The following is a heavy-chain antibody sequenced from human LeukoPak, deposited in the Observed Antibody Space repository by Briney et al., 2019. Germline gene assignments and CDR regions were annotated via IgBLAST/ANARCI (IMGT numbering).Heavy chain of an antibody. J-gene: IGHJ5*02. Sequence: ASVKVSCKTSGYTFTNFDISWVRQATGQGLEWMGWMNPDSGNTGYAQKFQGRVTITRNTSISTAYMELSSLRSEDTAIYYCARGHCTSTSCGDWFDPWGQGTLVTVSS. D-gene: IGHD2-2*01. CDR2: MNPDSGNT. CDR3: ARGHCTSTSCGDWFDP. V-gene: IGHV1-8*03. CDR1: GYTFTNFD.